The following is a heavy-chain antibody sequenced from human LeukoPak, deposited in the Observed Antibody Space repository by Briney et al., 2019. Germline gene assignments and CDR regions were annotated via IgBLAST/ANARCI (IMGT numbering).Heavy chain of an antibody. J-gene: IGHJ4*02. CDR2: ISGSGGST. Sequence: PGGSLRLSCAASGFTFSSYAMSWVRQAPGKGLEWVSAISGSGGSTYYADSVKGRFSISRDNSKNTLYLQMNSLRAEDTAIYYWAKEGYYGDYWNGMFDYWGQGTLVTVSS. CDR3: AKEGYYGDYWNGMFDY. V-gene: IGHV3-23*01. CDR1: GFTFSSYA. D-gene: IGHD4-17*01.